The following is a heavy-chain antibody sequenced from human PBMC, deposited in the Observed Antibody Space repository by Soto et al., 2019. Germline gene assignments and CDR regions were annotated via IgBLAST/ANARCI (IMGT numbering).Heavy chain of an antibody. CDR1: GGSISSGGYS. CDR3: ARVRRGYCSSTSCKSYYYYYGMDV. Sequence: KPSETLSLTCAVSGGSISSGGYSWSWIRQPPGKGLEWIGYIYHSGSTYYNPSLKSRVTISVDRSKNQFSLKLSSVTAADTAVYYCARVRRGYCSSTSCKSYYYYYGMDVWDQGTTVTAP. CDR2: IYHSGST. J-gene: IGHJ6*02. D-gene: IGHD2-2*01. V-gene: IGHV4-30-2*01.